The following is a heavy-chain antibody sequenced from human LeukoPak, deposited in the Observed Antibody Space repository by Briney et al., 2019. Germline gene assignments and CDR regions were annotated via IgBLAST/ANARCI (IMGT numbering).Heavy chain of an antibody. J-gene: IGHJ2*01. Sequence: GASVKVSCKASGYTFTSYDINWVRQATGQGLEWMGWMNPNSGNTGYAQKFQGRVTITRNTSISTAYMELSSLRSEDTAVYYCARRVGRSVGGSQYWYFDLWGRGTLVTVSS. D-gene: IGHD4-23*01. V-gene: IGHV1-8*03. CDR2: MNPNSGNT. CDR1: GYTFTSYD. CDR3: ARRVGRSVGGSQYWYFDL.